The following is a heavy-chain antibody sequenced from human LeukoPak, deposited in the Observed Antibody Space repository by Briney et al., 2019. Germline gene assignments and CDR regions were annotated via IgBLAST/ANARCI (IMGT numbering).Heavy chain of an antibody. Sequence: GSPRLSCAASGFTFNNYWMHWVCQAPRKGLVWVSRINNDGSSTSYADSVKGRFTISRDNAKNTLYLQMNSLRAEDTAVYYCARGAHSSSWYYFDYWGQGTLVTVSS. CDR2: INNDGSST. J-gene: IGHJ4*02. CDR3: ARGAHSSSWYYFDY. V-gene: IGHV3-74*01. CDR1: GFTFNNYW. D-gene: IGHD6-13*01.